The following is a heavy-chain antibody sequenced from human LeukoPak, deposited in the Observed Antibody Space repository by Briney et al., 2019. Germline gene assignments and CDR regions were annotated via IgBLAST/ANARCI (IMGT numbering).Heavy chain of an antibody. J-gene: IGHJ5*02. CDR1: GYTFTSYA. Sequence: ASVKVSCKASGYTFTSYAMHWVRQAPGQRLEWMGWINAGNGNTKYSQKFQGRVTITRDTSASTAYMELSSLRSEDTAVYYCARDGFFIIDRVAPFNWFDPWGQGTLVTVSS. CDR2: INAGNGNT. D-gene: IGHD2-21*01. V-gene: IGHV1-3*01. CDR3: ARDGFFIIDRVAPFNWFDP.